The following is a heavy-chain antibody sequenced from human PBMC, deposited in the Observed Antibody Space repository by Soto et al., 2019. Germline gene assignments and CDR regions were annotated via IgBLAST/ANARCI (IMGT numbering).Heavy chain of an antibody. V-gene: IGHV4-61*01. CDR3: ARDRPKLLWFGELSPSYYGMDV. Sequence: PSETLSLTCTVSGGSVSSGSYYWSWIRQPPGKGLEWIGYIYYSGSTNYNPSLKSRVTISVDTSKNQFSLKLSSVTAADTAVYYCARDRPKLLWFGELSPSYYGMDVWGQGTTVTVSS. J-gene: IGHJ6*02. CDR1: GGSVSSGSYY. D-gene: IGHD3-10*01. CDR2: IYYSGST.